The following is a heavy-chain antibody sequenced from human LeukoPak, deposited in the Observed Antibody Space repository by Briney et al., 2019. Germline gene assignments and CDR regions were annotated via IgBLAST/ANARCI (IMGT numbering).Heavy chain of an antibody. D-gene: IGHD5-18*01. CDR1: GGTFSSYA. J-gene: IGHJ4*02. Sequence: SVKVSCKASGGTFSSYAISWVRQAPGQGLEWMGGIILIFGTANYAQKFQGRVTITTDESTSTAYMELSSLRSEDTAVYYCARAPVDTATLAFDYWGQGTLVTVSS. CDR3: ARAPVDTATLAFDY. CDR2: IILIFGTA. V-gene: IGHV1-69*05.